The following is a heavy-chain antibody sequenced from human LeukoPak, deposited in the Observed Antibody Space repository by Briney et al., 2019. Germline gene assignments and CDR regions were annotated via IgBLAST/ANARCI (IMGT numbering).Heavy chain of an antibody. CDR3: ARGRQYYGMDV. CDR2: INHSGST. V-gene: IGHV4-34*01. Sequence: PSETLSLTCAVYGGSFSGYYWSWIRQPPGKVLEWIGEINHSGSTNYNPSLKSRVTISVDTSKNQFSLKLSSVTAADTAVYYCARGRQYYGMDVWGQGTTVTVSS. J-gene: IGHJ6*02. CDR1: GGSFSGYY.